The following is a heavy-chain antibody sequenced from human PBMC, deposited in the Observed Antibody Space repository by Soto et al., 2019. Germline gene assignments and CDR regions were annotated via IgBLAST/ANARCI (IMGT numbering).Heavy chain of an antibody. D-gene: IGHD3-9*01. CDR1: GFTFSSYA. V-gene: IGHV3-23*01. CDR3: AKDIGMTDIYGMDV. J-gene: IGHJ6*02. Sequence: EVQLLESGGGLVQPGGSLRLSCAASGFTFSSYAMSWVRQAPGKGLEWVSAISGSGGSTYYADSVKGRFTISSDNSKNTPYLQMNSLIAEDTAVYYCAKDIGMTDIYGMDVWGQGTTVTVSS. CDR2: ISGSGGST.